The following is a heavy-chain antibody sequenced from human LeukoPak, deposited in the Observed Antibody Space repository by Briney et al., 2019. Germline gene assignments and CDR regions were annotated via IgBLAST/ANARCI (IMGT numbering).Heavy chain of an antibody. CDR3: AKDRRGYSGYEETATFDS. J-gene: IGHJ4*02. CDR2: ISWNSGSI. CDR1: GFTFDDYD. Sequence: GGALRLACAASGFTFDDYDRDWVRQAPGKGLEWVSGISWNSGSIGYADSVEGRFTISRDNAKHSLYLQMNGLRAEDTAFYYCAKDRRGYSGYEETATFDSWGQGTLVTVSS. V-gene: IGHV3-9*01. D-gene: IGHD5-12*01.